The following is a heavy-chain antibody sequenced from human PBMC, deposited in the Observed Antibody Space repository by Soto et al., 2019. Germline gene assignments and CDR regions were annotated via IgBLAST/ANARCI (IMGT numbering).Heavy chain of an antibody. D-gene: IGHD3-3*01. J-gene: IGHJ4*02. V-gene: IGHV1-2*04. CDR2: INPNSGGT. CDR1: GYTFTGYY. CDR3: ARDVSAFGSGFAY. Sequence: ASVKVSCKASGYTFTGYYMHWVRQAPGQGLEWMGWINPNSGGTNYAQKFQGWVTMTRDTSISTAYMELSRLRSDDTAVYYCARDVSAFGSGFAYWGQGTLVTVSS.